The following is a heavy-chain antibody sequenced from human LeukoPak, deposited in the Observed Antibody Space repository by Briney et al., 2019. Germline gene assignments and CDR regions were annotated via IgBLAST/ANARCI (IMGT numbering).Heavy chain of an antibody. CDR1: GFTFSNAW. Sequence: GGSLRPSCAASGFTFSNAWMSWVRQAPGKGLEWVGRIKSKTDGGTTDYAAPVKGRFTISRDDSKNTLYLQMNSLKTEDTAVYYCTTEGYCSGGSCYYYYYYMDVWGKGTTVTVSS. CDR3: TTEGYCSGGSCYYYYYYMDV. D-gene: IGHD2-15*01. V-gene: IGHV3-15*01. J-gene: IGHJ6*03. CDR2: IKSKTDGGTT.